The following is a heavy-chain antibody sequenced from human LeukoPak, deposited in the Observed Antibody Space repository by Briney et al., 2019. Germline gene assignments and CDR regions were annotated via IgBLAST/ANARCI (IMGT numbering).Heavy chain of an antibody. Sequence: SETLSLTCTVSGGSISSSSYYWGWIRQPPGKGLEWIGSIYYSGSTYYNPSLKSRVTISVDTSKNQFSLKLSSVTAADTAVYYCARDQGAPDYWGQGTLVTVSS. CDR1: GGSISSSSYY. V-gene: IGHV4-39*07. J-gene: IGHJ4*02. CDR2: IYYSGST. CDR3: ARDQGAPDY. D-gene: IGHD1-26*01.